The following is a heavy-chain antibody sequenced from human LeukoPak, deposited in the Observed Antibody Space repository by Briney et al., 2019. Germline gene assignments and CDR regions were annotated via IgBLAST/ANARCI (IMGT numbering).Heavy chain of an antibody. V-gene: IGHV5-51*01. Sequence: GXSLQISCKGSGYSFTSYWIGWVRQLPGKGVEWMGIIYPGDSDTRYSPSFQGQVTISADKSISTAYLQWSSLKASDTAMYYCARQYCSSTSCYTSWFDPWGQGTLVTVSS. CDR3: ARQYCSSTSCYTSWFDP. CDR1: GYSFTSYW. CDR2: IYPGDSDT. J-gene: IGHJ5*02. D-gene: IGHD2-2*02.